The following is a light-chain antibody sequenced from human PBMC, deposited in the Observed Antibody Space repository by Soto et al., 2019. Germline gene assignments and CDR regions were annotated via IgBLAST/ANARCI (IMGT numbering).Light chain of an antibody. CDR2: AAS. Sequence: DIQMTQSPSSLSSSVGDRVTITCRASQGISNYLAWYQQKPGKVPKLLIYAASTLQSGVPSRFSGSGSGTDFTLTISSLQPEYVATYYCPKYNSAPFPVGPGNKADSK. CDR1: QGISNY. J-gene: IGKJ3*01. CDR3: PKYNSAPFP. V-gene: IGKV1-27*01.